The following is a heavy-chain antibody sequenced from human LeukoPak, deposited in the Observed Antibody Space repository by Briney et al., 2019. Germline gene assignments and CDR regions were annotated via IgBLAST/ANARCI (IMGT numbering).Heavy chain of an antibody. CDR2: ISSSSSYK. V-gene: IGHV3-21*01. D-gene: IGHD4-17*01. J-gene: IGHJ4*02. CDR1: GFSFGDFG. CDR3: ALGDYGKPFDY. Sequence: GGSLRLSCAASGFSFGDFGMSWVRQAPGKGLEWVSSISSSSSYKYYVDSVKGRFTISRDNAKNSLYLQMNSLRAEDTAVHYCALGDYGKPFDYWGQGTLVTVSS.